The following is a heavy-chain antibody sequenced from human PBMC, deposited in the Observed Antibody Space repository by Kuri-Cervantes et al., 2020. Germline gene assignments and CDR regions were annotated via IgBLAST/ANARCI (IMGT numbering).Heavy chain of an antibody. CDR2: ISWNSGSI. V-gene: IGHV3-9*01. J-gene: IGHJ4*02. D-gene: IGHD3-22*01. Sequence: GGSLRLSCAASGFTFDDYAMHWVRQAPGKGLEWASGISWNSGSIGYADSVKGRFTISRDNSKNTLYLQMNSLRAEDTAVYYCAKAKLNYDSSGYWDYWGQGTLVTVSS. CDR1: GFTFDDYA. CDR3: AKAKLNYDSSGYWDY.